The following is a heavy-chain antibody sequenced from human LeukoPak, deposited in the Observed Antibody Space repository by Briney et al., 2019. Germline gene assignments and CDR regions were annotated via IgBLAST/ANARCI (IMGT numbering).Heavy chain of an antibody. CDR2: IKEDGSEK. V-gene: IGHV3-7*01. CDR3: ARGAMVRGVIGY. CDR1: GFIFTDYW. J-gene: IGHJ4*02. Sequence: GGSLRLSCAASGFIFTDYWMYWVRQAPGRGLAWVANIKEDGSEKNYVDSVKGRFTISRDNAKNSVYLQMNSLRVEDTAVYYCARGAMVRGVIGYWGQGTLVTVSS. D-gene: IGHD3-10*01.